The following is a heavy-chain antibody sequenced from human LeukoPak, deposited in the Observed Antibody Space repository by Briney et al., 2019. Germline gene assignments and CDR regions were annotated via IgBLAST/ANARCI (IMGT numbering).Heavy chain of an antibody. J-gene: IGHJ6*02. CDR3: ASGSEDSSGWHRVV. Sequence: PSETLSLTCTVSGGSISSSSYYWGWIRQPPGKGLEWIGSIYYSGSTYYNPSLKSRVTISVDTSKNQFSLKLSSVTAADTAVYYCASGSEDSSGWHRVVWGQGTTVTVSS. CDR1: GGSISSSSYY. CDR2: IYYSGST. D-gene: IGHD6-19*01. V-gene: IGHV4-39*07.